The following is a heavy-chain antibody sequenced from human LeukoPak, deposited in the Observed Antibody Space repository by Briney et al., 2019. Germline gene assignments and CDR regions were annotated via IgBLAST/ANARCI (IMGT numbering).Heavy chain of an antibody. V-gene: IGHV3-23*01. CDR2: ISGSGGNT. CDR3: AKEAQGCSITSCYFDS. Sequence: PGGSLRLSCAASGFTYSNCVLNWVRQAPGKGLEWVSAISGSGGNTYYADSVKGRFTISRDNSKNTLFLQMNSLRAEDTAVYYCAKEAQGCSITSCYFDSWGQGTLVTVSS. CDR1: GFTYSNCV. D-gene: IGHD2-2*01. J-gene: IGHJ4*02.